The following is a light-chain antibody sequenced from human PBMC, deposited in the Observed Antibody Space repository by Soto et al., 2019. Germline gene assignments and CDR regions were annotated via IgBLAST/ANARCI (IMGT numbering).Light chain of an antibody. CDR2: MAS. J-gene: IGKJ1*01. CDR1: QSVDNW. Sequence: DIQVTQSPSALSASVGDRVTITCRASQSVDNWLAWYQRRPGKAPKLLSYMASTLEVGVPSRFSGSASGTEFTLTISSLQPDDSATYYCQQYKTYSPTFGQGTKVEI. CDR3: QQYKTYSPT. V-gene: IGKV1-5*03.